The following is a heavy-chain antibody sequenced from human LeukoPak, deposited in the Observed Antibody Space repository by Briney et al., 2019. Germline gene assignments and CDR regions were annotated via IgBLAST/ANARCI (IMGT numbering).Heavy chain of an antibody. V-gene: IGHV4-34*01. CDR2: IYYSGST. D-gene: IGHD3-10*01. Sequence: SETLSLTCAVYGGSFSGYYWGWIRQPPGKGLEWIGSIYYSGSTYYNPSLKSRVTISVDTSKNQFSLKLSSVTAADAAVYYCARGPLLWFGTNWFDPWGQGTLVTVSS. CDR3: ARGPLLWFGTNWFDP. J-gene: IGHJ5*02. CDR1: GGSFSGYY.